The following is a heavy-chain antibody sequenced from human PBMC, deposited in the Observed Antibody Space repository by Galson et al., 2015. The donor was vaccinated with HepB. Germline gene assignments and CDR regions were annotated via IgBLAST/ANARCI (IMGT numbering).Heavy chain of an antibody. V-gene: IGHV3-33*01. D-gene: IGHD3-10*01. CDR2: MWSDGSNK. CDR1: GFDFNNCG. J-gene: IGHJ4*02. CDR3: AREGKDGSGTYLDY. Sequence: SLRLSCAASGFDFNNCGMHWVRQAPGKGPEWVAGMWSDGSNKLYADSVKGRVTISRDNSNKTLYLQMNSLGAEDTAVYYCAREGKDGSGTYLDYWGQGTPVTVSS.